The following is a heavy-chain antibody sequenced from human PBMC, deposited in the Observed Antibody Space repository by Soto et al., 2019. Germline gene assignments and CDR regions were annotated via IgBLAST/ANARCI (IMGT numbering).Heavy chain of an antibody. CDR1: GFTFSSYG. CDR3: AKDLGRNYYYGMDV. D-gene: IGHD7-27*01. J-gene: IGHJ6*02. Sequence: QVQLVESGGGVVQPGRSLRLSCAASGFTFSSYGMHWVRQAPGKGLGWVAVISYDGSNKYYVDSVKGRFTISRDNSKNTLYLQMNSLRAEDTAVYYCAKDLGRNYYYGMDVWGQGTTVTVSS. V-gene: IGHV3-30*18. CDR2: ISYDGSNK.